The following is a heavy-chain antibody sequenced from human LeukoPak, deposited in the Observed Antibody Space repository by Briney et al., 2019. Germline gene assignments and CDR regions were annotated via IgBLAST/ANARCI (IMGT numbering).Heavy chain of an antibody. CDR3: ASSGSYRFDY. J-gene: IGHJ4*02. CDR1: GFTFSSYS. D-gene: IGHD1-26*01. CDR2: ITASGTAM. Sequence: GGSLRLSCAASGFTFSSYSMNWVRQASGKGLEWVSHITASGTAMFYADSVKGRFTISRDNARNSLYLQMNSLRDEDTAVYYCASSGSYRFDYWGQGTLVTVSS. V-gene: IGHV3-48*02.